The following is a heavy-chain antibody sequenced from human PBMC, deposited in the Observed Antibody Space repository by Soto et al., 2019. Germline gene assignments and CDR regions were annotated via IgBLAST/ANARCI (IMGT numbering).Heavy chain of an antibody. CDR3: ARDRIYSSSWYDY. D-gene: IGHD6-13*01. J-gene: IGHJ4*02. CDR2: ISYDGSNK. CDR1: GFTFSSYA. V-gene: IGHV3-30*04. Sequence: QVPLVESGGGVVQPGRSLRLSCAASGFTFSSYAMHWVRQAPGKGLEWVAVISYDGSNKYYADSVKGRFTISRDNSKSTVYLQMNSLRAEDTAVYYCARDRIYSSSWYDYWGQGTLVTVSS.